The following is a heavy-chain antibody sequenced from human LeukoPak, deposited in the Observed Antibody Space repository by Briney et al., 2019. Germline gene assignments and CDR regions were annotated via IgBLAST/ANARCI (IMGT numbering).Heavy chain of an antibody. Sequence: PGGSLRLSCAASGFTFSSYSMNWVRQAPGKGLEWVSYISSSSSTIYYADSVKGRFTISRDNAKNSLYLQMNSLRAEDTAVYYCAKGDLVAQHWGQGTLVTVSS. CDR3: AKGDLVAQH. D-gene: IGHD5-12*01. CDR1: GFTFSSYS. V-gene: IGHV3-48*01. CDR2: ISSSSSTI. J-gene: IGHJ1*01.